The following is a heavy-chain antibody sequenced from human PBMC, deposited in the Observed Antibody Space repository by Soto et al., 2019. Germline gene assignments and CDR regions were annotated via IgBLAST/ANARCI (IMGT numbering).Heavy chain of an antibody. CDR1: GFTFSSYS. CDR2: ISSSSSYI. CDR3: ARDKETMVRGVIGY. J-gene: IGHJ4*02. Sequence: WGSLRLSCAASGFTFSSYSMNWVRQAPGKGLEWVSSISSSSSYIYYADSVKGRFTISRDNAKNSLYLQMNSLRAEDTAVYYCARDKETMVRGVIGYWGQGTLVTVSS. D-gene: IGHD3-10*01. V-gene: IGHV3-21*01.